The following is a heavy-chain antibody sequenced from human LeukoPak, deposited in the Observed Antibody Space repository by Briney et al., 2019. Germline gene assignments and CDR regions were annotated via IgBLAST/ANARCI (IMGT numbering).Heavy chain of an antibody. J-gene: IGHJ4*02. D-gene: IGHD6-19*01. Sequence: ASVKVSCKAVGYTFTNYVLHWVRQAPGQRLEWMGWINAGNGNTKYSQKFQGRVTITRDTSARTACMELSSLRSEDTAIYYCARDLGGQWLVFDYWGQGTLVTVSS. CDR3: ARDLGGQWLVFDY. V-gene: IGHV1-3*01. CDR2: INAGNGNT. CDR1: GYTFTNYV.